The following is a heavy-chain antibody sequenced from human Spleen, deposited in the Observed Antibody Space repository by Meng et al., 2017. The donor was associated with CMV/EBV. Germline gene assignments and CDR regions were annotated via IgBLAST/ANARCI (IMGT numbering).Heavy chain of an antibody. Sequence: GGSLRLSCAASGFTFSEYGMSWIRQTPGKGLESDSYISSRGRTRYYADSVQGRFTISRDNAKNSLYLQMNSLTAGDTAVYYCARREEDNWNDIPMSWFDPWGQGTLVTVSS. J-gene: IGHJ5*02. CDR1: GFTFSEYG. D-gene: IGHD1-20*01. V-gene: IGHV3-11*01. CDR2: ISSRGRTR. CDR3: ARREEDNWNDIPMSWFDP.